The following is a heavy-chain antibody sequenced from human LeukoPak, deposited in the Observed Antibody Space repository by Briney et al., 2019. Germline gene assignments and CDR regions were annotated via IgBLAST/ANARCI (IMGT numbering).Heavy chain of an antibody. D-gene: IGHD2-2*03. CDR3: ANGLGYCSSTSCRGGAFDI. CDR2: ISYDGSNK. J-gene: IGHJ3*02. Sequence: PGRSLRLSCAASGFTFSSYGMHWVRQAPGKGLEWVAVISYDGSNKYYADSVKGRFTISRDNSKNTLYLRMNSLRAEDTAVYYCANGLGYCSSTSCRGGAFDIWGQGTMVTVSS. CDR1: GFTFSSYG. V-gene: IGHV3-30*18.